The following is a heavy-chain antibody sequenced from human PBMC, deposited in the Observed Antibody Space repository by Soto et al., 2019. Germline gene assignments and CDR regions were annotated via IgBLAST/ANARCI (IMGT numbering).Heavy chain of an antibody. V-gene: IGHV1-18*04. Sequence: ASVKVSCKASGYTFTSYGISWVRQAPGQGLEWVGWISAYNGNTNYAQKLQGRVTMTTDTSTSTAYMELRSLRSDDTAVYYCARDSGYCSSTSCQYYYYGMDVWGQGTTVTVSS. CDR1: GYTFTSYG. CDR2: ISAYNGNT. CDR3: ARDSGYCSSTSCQYYYYGMDV. J-gene: IGHJ6*02. D-gene: IGHD2-2*01.